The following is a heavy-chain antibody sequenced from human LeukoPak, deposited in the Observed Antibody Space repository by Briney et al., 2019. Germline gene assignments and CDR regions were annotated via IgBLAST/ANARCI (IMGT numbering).Heavy chain of an antibody. Sequence: PTGGSLRLSCAVSGFTFSHYAMSWVRQASGTGLEWVGSLTDSGDATYYADSVKGRLTISRDNSNSTLYLHISGLRDEDTAVYYCARGYSHNSGGWLDPWGQGTLVTVSS. CDR3: ARGYSHNSGGWLDP. V-gene: IGHV3-23*01. D-gene: IGHD5-12*01. J-gene: IGHJ5*02. CDR2: LTDSGDAT. CDR1: GFTFSHYA.